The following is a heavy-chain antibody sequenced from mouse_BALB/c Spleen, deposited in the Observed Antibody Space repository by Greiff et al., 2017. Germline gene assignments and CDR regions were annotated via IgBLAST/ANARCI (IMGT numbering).Heavy chain of an antibody. V-gene: IGHV14-1*02. CDR1: GFNIKDYY. CDR3: ARGNGNYYFDY. J-gene: IGHJ2*01. CDR2: IDPENGNT. D-gene: IGHD2-1*01. Sequence: EVQLQQSGAELVRPGALVKLSCKASGFNIKDYYMHWVKQRPEQGLEWIGWIDPENGNTIYDPKFQGKASITADTSSNTAYLQLSSLTSEDTAVYYCARGNGNYYFDYWGQGTTLTVSS.